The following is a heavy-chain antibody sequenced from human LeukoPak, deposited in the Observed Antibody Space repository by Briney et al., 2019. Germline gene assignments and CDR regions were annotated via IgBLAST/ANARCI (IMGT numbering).Heavy chain of an antibody. CDR1: GYSINTGYY. CDR2: TGST. CDR3: ARDSYGATGWYYYYYMDV. V-gene: IGHV4-38-2*02. J-gene: IGHJ6*03. D-gene: IGHD4-17*01. Sequence: SETLSLTCTVSGYSINTGYYWGWIRQPPGKGLEWIGNTGSTYYNPSLMSRVTISVDTSKNQFSLKLSSVTAADTAVYYCARDSYGATGWYYYYYMDVWGKGTTVTVSS.